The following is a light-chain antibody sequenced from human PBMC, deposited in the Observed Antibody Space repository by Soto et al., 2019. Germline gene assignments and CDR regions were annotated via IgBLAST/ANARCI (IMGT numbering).Light chain of an antibody. CDR3: SSYTSSSTLVV. V-gene: IGLV2-14*01. CDR2: EVS. CDR1: SRDVGGYNY. Sequence: QSVLTQPASVSGSPGQSITISCTGTSRDVGGYNYVSWYQQHPGKAPKLMIYEVSSRPSGVSNRFSGSKSGNTASLTISGLQAEDEADYYCSSYTSSSTLVVFGGGTKLTVL. J-gene: IGLJ2*01.